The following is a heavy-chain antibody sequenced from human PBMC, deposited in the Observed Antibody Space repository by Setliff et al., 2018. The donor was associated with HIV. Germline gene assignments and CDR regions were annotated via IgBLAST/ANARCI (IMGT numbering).Heavy chain of an antibody. J-gene: IGHJ4*02. D-gene: IGHD3-22*01. CDR2: TRNKVNSYTT. V-gene: IGHV3-72*01. CDR3: TTEVRYYDSSGPDY. CDR1: GFTFSDHY. Sequence: PGGSLRLSCAASGFTFSDHYMDWVRQAPGKGLEWVGRTRNKVNSYTTEYAASVKGRFTISRDDSKNSLYLQMNSLKTEDTAVYYCTTEVRYYDSSGPDYWGQGTLVTVSS.